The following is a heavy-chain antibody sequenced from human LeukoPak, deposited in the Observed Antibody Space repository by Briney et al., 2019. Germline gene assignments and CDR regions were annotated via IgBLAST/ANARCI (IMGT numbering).Heavy chain of an antibody. J-gene: IGHJ2*01. Sequence: SETLSLTCAVSGGSISSYYWRWLRRPAGKGLEWIGRIYSSGSTTYNPSLKSRVTMSVDTSKNQFSLKLTSVTAADTAVYYCARVFVFWYFDLWGRGPLVTVSS. CDR3: ARVFVFWYFDL. D-gene: IGHD3-3*01. CDR1: GGSISSYY. V-gene: IGHV4-4*07. CDR2: IYSSGST.